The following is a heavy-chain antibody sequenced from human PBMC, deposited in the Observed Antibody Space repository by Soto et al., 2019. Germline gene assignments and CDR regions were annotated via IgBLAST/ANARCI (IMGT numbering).Heavy chain of an antibody. CDR1: GGSLSTNP. J-gene: IGHJ4*02. D-gene: IGHD2-15*01. CDR2: TGSGTGPG. V-gene: IGHV1-69*06. Sequence: QVQLVQSGTEVKKPGSSVKVSCKASGGSLSTNPISWVRQAPGQGLEWMGGTGSGTGPGNHAQKFQGRLAVTAHRSTRTFSVELTNLSSEDRAVYYSARRLSGGFFRFFDSWGQGTLVTVSS. CDR3: ARRLSGGFFRFFDS.